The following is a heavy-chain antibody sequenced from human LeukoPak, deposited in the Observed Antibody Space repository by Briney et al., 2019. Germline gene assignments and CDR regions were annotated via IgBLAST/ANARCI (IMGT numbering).Heavy chain of an antibody. CDR3: ARIPKNYYDSSGYHNWFDP. Sequence: PSETLSLTCTVSGGSISSYYWSWIRQPPGKGLEWIGYIYYSGSTNYNPSLKSRVTISVDTSKNQFSLKLSSVTAADTAVYYCARIPKNYYDSSGYHNWFDPWGQGTLVTVSS. D-gene: IGHD3-22*01. CDR2: IYYSGST. CDR1: GGSISSYY. V-gene: IGHV4-59*01. J-gene: IGHJ5*02.